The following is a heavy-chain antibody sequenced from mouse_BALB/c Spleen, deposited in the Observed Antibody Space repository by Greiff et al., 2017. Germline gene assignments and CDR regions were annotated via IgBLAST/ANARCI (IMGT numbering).Heavy chain of an antibody. D-gene: IGHD2-4*01. J-gene: IGHJ3*01. Sequence: VQLQQPGAELVKPGAPVKLSCKASGYTFTSYWMNWVKQRPGRGLEWIGRIDPSDSETHYNQKFKDKATLTVDKSSSTAYIQLSSLTSEDSAVYYCARDYDDWFACWGQGTLVTVSA. V-gene: IGHV1-69*02. CDR2: IDPSDSET. CDR1: GYTFTSYW. CDR3: ARDYDDWFAC.